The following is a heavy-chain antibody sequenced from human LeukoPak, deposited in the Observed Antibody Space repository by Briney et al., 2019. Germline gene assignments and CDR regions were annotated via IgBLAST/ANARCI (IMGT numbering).Heavy chain of an antibody. CDR3: ARESDILTGYPFDY. Sequence: GGSLRLSCAASGFTVSRNYMNWVRQAPGKGLEWVSVIYSGGSTCYADSVKGRFTISRDDSKKTVYLQMNSLRAEDTAVYYCARESDILTGYPFDYWGQGTLVTVSS. CDR1: GFTVSRNY. D-gene: IGHD3-9*01. J-gene: IGHJ4*02. V-gene: IGHV3-66*01. CDR2: IYSGGST.